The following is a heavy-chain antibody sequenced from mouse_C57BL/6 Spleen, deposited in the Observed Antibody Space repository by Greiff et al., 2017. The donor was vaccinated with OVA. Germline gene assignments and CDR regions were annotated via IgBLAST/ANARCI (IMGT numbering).Heavy chain of an antibody. CDR1: GYTFTRYW. V-gene: IGHV1-55*01. CDR2: IYPGSGST. Sequence: VQLQQPGAELVKPGASVKMSCKASGYTFTRYWITWVKQRPGQGLEWIGDIYPGSGSTNYNEKFKSKATLTVDKSSSTAYMQLSSLTSEDSAVFYCSRAWGNYPYAMDYWGQGTSVTVSS. D-gene: IGHD2-1*01. CDR3: SRAWGNYPYAMDY. J-gene: IGHJ4*01.